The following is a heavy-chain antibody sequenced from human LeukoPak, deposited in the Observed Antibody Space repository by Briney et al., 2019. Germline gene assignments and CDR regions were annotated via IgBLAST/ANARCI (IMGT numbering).Heavy chain of an antibody. CDR2: IIPIFGTA. D-gene: IGHD3-22*01. CDR3: ARGPDSSGYSTEYSFDY. Sequence: SVKVSCKASGGTFSIYAISWVRQAPGQGLEWMGGIIPIFGTARSAQKFQGRVTITADESTGTAYMELSSLRSEDTAVYYCARGPDSSGYSTEYSFDYWGQGTLVTVSS. V-gene: IGHV1-69*13. CDR1: GGTFSIYA. J-gene: IGHJ4*02.